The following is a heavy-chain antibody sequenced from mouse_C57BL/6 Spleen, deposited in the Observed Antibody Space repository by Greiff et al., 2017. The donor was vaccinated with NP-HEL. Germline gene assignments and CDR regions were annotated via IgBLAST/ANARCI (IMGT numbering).Heavy chain of an antibody. V-gene: IGHV3-6*01. CDR3: AREEGTGGYVDV. J-gene: IGHJ1*03. CDR2: ISYDGSN. Sequence: EVQLMESGPGLVKPSQSLSLTCSVTGYSITSGYYWNWIRQFPGNKLEWMGYISYDGSNNYNPSLKNRISITRDTSKNQFFLKLKSVTTEDTATYYCAREEGTGGYVDVWGTGTTVTVSS. D-gene: IGHD3-3*01. CDR1: GYSITSGYY.